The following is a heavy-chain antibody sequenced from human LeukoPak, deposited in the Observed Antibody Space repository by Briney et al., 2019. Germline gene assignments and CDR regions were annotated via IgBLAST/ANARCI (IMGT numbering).Heavy chain of an antibody. V-gene: IGHV3-74*01. CDR3: ATECIAAADSDY. CDR2: INSDGSST. CDR1: GFTFSSYW. Sequence: PGGSLRLSCAASGFTFSSYWMPWVRQAPGKGLVWVSRINSDGSSTSYADSVKGRFTISRDNAKNTLYLQMNSLRAEDTAVYYCATECIAAADSDYWGQGTLVTVSS. D-gene: IGHD6-13*01. J-gene: IGHJ4*02.